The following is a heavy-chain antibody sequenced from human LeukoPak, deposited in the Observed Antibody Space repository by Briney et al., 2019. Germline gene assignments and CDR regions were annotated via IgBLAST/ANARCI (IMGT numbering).Heavy chain of an antibody. CDR1: GFTFSDYW. CDR2: IKQDGSEK. CDR3: ARDLSYFDSSGYYASDL. V-gene: IGHV3-7*01. D-gene: IGHD3-22*01. J-gene: IGHJ5*02. Sequence: PGGSLRLSCAASGFTFSDYWMSWVRQAPGKGLEWVANIKQDGSEKHYVDSLRGRFTISRDNAKNSLDLQMNSLRAEDTAVDFCARDLSYFDSSGYYASDLWGQGTLVTVSS.